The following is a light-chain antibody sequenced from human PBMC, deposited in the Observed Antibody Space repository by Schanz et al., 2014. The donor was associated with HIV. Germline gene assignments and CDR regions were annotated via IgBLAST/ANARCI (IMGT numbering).Light chain of an antibody. Sequence: QSVLTQPPSASGTPGQRVTISCSVSSSNIGSNAVHWLHPLPGTAPKLLIPSNNQRPSGVPDRFSGSKSGTSASLALSGLQSEDEGDYYCAAWDAPWDDSLSGWVFGGGTKLTVL. J-gene: IGLJ3*02. CDR2: SNN. CDR3: AAWDAPWDDSLSGWV. CDR1: SSNIGSNA. V-gene: IGLV1-44*01.